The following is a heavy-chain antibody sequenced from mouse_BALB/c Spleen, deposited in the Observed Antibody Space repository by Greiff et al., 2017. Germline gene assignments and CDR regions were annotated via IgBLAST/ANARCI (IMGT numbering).Heavy chain of an antibody. CDR3: ARGKVNWDDYYFDY. CDR1: GYTFSSYW. J-gene: IGHJ2*01. CDR2: ILPGSGST. V-gene: IGHV1-9*01. D-gene: IGHD4-1*02. Sequence: QVQLKQSGAELMKPGASVKISCKATGYTFSSYWIEWVKQRPGHGLEWIGEILPGSGSTNYNEKFKGKATFTADTSSNTAYMQLSSLTSEDSAVYYCARGKVNWDDYYFDYWGQGTTLTVSS.